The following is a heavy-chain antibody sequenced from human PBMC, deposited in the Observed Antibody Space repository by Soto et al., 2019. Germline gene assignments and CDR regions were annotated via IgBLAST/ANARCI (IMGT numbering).Heavy chain of an antibody. Sequence: SDTLSLTCAVYGESFNVYQCSWIRKYQGKGLEWIGEIDHTGRTNNNPSLKSRVTMSVDTSKIQLSLRLTSVIAADTAVYYSTRWINDYRHDHCGFDYWVQGTQVTGSS. CDR2: IDHTGRT. J-gene: IGHJ4*02. V-gene: IGHV4-34*01. CDR3: TRWINDYRHDHCGFDY. CDR1: GESFNVYQ. D-gene: IGHD3-16*01.